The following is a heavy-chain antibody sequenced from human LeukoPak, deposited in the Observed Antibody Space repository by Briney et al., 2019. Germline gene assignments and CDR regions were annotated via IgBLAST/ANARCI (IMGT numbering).Heavy chain of an antibody. CDR1: GFTVSSNY. CDR3: ARGGGATPWDY. CDR2: IYSGGST. J-gene: IGHJ4*02. Sequence: GGSLRLSCAASGFTVSSNYMSWVRQAPGKGLEWVSVIYSGGSTYYADSVKGRFTISRDNAKNSLYLQMNSLRAEDTAVYYCARGGGATPWDYWGQGTLVTVSS. V-gene: IGHV3-53*01. D-gene: IGHD3-16*01.